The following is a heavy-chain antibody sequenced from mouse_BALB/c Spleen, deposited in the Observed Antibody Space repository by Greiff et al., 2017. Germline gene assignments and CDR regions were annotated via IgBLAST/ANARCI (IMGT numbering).Heavy chain of an antibody. CDR3: ARDNYYGSRRGAMDY. D-gene: IGHD1-1*01. Sequence: VQVVESGPGLVAPSQSLSITCTVSGFSLTSYGVHWVRQPPGKGLEWLGVIWAGGSTNYNSALMSRLSISKDNSKSQVFLKMNSLQTDDTAMYYCARDNYYGSRRGAMDYWGQGTSVTVSS. J-gene: IGHJ4*01. CDR2: IWAGGST. V-gene: IGHV2-9*02. CDR1: GFSLTSYG.